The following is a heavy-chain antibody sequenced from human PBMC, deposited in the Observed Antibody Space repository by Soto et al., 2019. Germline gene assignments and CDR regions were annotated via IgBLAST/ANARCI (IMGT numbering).Heavy chain of an antibody. V-gene: IGHV4-59*01. CDR2: IYFSGTT. CDR1: GGSISSFY. CDR3: ARAWRGRFGELFLLAYFDF. D-gene: IGHD3-10*01. J-gene: IGHJ4*02. Sequence: SETLSLTCSVSGGSISSFYWAWIRQPPGKGLEWIGYIYFSGTTNYNPSLKSRVTISMDTSKTQFSLKLRSVTTADTAVYYCARAWRGRFGELFLLAYFDFWGPGTLVTVSS.